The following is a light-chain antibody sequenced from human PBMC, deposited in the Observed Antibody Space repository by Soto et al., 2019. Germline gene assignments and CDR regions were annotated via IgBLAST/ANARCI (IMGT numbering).Light chain of an antibody. V-gene: IGLV1-44*01. J-gene: IGLJ2*01. Sequence: QSVLTQPPSASGTPGQRVTISCSGSSSSIGSNTVTWYQQLPGTAPKLLIYGPNQRPSGVPDRFSGSKSGTSASLAISGLQSEDEADYYCAVWDDSLNARVFGGGTKLTVL. CDR2: GPN. CDR1: SSSIGSNT. CDR3: AVWDDSLNARV.